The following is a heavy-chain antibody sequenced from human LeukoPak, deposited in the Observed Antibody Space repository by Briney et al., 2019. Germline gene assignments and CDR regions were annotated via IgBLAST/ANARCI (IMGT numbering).Heavy chain of an antibody. J-gene: IGHJ4*02. CDR3: ATTPAGSYYYFDY. CDR2: FDPEEGET. V-gene: IGHV1-24*01. Sequence: ASVKVSCKVSGYTLTELSMHWVRQAPGKGLEWMGGFDPEEGETIYAQKFQGRVTMTEDTSTDTAYMELSSLRSEDTAVYYCATTPAGSYYYFDYWGQGTLVTVSS. D-gene: IGHD1-26*01. CDR1: GYTLTELS.